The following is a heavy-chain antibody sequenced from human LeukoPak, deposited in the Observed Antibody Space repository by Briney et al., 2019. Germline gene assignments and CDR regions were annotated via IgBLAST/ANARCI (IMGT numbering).Heavy chain of an antibody. D-gene: IGHD2-2*01. CDR1: GYTFTSYD. CDR2: MNPNSGNT. CDR3: ARGSSTSCFDY. J-gene: IGHJ4*02. V-gene: IGHV1-8*01. Sequence: SGSVKVSCKASGYTFTSYDINWVRQATGQGLEWMGWMNPNSGNTGYAQKFQGGVTMTRNTSISTAYMELSSLRSEDTAVYYCARGSSTSCFDYWGQGTLVTVSS.